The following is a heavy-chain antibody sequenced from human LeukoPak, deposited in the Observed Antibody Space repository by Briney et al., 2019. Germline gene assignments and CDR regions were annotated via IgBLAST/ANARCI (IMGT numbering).Heavy chain of an antibody. V-gene: IGHV4-39*01. CDR1: GGSISSSSYY. CDR2: IYYSGST. CDR3: ATHIVVVTAMVDY. Sequence: SETLSLTCTVSGGSISSSSYYRGWIRQPPGKGLEWIGSIYYSGSTYYNPSLKSRVTISVDTSKNQFSLKLSSVTAADTAVYYCATHIVVVTAMVDYWGQGTLVTVSS. J-gene: IGHJ4*02. D-gene: IGHD2-21*02.